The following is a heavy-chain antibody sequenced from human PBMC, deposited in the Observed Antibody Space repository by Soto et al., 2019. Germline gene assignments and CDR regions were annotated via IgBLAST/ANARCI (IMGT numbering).Heavy chain of an antibody. CDR2: IVVGSGNT. CDR1: GFTFTSSA. Sequence: SVKVSCKASGFTFTSSAVQWVRQARGQRLEWIGWIVVGSGNTNYAQKFQERVTITRNMSTSTAYMELSSLRSEDTAVYYCAADPLYGDGMDVWGQGTTVTVSS. D-gene: IGHD4-17*01. J-gene: IGHJ6*02. CDR3: AADPLYGDGMDV. V-gene: IGHV1-58*01.